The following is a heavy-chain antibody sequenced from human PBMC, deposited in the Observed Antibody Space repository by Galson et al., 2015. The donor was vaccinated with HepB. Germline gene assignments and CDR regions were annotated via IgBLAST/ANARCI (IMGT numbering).Heavy chain of an antibody. CDR2: IRCKANSYAT. J-gene: IGHJ5*02. CDR3: ARGTGTLTHDRVRFDP. Sequence: SLRLSCAASGFTFSGSAMHWVRQASGKGLEWVGRIRCKANSYATAYAASVKGRFTTSRDDSKNTAYLQMNSLKTEDTAVYYCARGTGTLTHDRVRFDPWGQGTLVTVSS. CDR1: GFTFSGSA. D-gene: IGHD1-14*01. V-gene: IGHV3-73*01.